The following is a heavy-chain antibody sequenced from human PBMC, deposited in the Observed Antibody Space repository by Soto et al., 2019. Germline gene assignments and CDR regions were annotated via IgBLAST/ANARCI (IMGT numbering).Heavy chain of an antibody. Sequence: ETLSLTCTVSGGSITSGGFYWSWIRQAPGKGLEWVANIKQDGSEKYYVDSVKGRFTISRDNAKNSLYLQMNTLRAEDTAVYYCARTRHYYYYYYMDVWGKGTTVTVSS. J-gene: IGHJ6*03. CDR1: GGSITSGGFY. V-gene: IGHV3-7*01. CDR2: IKQDGSEK. CDR3: ARTRHYYYYYYMDV.